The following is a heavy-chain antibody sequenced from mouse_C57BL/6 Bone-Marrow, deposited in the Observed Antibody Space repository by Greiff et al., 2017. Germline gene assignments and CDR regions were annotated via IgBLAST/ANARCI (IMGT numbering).Heavy chain of an antibody. Sequence: VQLQQSGPELARPWASVKLSCQAFYTFFRRVHFAIRDTNYWMQWVKHGPGQGLEWIGAIYPGNGDTSYKQKFKGKATSTADKSSSTAYMHLSSLTSEGARVYYCAWYFAVWGTGTTVTVSS. J-gene: IGHJ1*03. CDR2: GQGLEWIG. V-gene: IGHV1-87*01. CDR3: SEGARVYYCAWYFAV. CDR1: YTFFRRVH.